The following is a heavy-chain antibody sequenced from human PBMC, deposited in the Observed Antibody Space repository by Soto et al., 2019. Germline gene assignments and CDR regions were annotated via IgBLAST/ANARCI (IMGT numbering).Heavy chain of an antibody. D-gene: IGHD3-9*01. J-gene: IGHJ5*02. V-gene: IGHV1-18*01. CDR2: ISGYNGHT. CDR3: ARDENDILTGYSNWFDP. Sequence: SWVGQARGEGLQWMGWISGYNGHTNYSQKYQGRITVTTDTSTNTAYLELRSLRSDDTAVYYCARDENDILTGYSNWFDPWCQG.